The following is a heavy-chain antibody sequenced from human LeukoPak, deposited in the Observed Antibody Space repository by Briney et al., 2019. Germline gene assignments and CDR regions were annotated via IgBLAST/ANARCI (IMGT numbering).Heavy chain of an antibody. CDR3: ASSYGDDGDFDI. J-gene: IGHJ3*02. V-gene: IGHV1-69*05. CDR2: IIPIFGTA. D-gene: IGHD4-17*01. CDR1: GGTFSSYA. Sequence: SVKVSCKASGGTFSSYAISWVRQAPGQGLEWMGRIIPIFGTANYAQKFQGRVTITTDESTSTAYMELSSLRSGDTAVYYCASSYGDDGDFDIWGQGTMVTVSS.